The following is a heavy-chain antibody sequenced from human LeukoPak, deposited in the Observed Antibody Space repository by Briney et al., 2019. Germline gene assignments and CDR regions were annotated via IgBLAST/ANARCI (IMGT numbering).Heavy chain of an antibody. CDR1: GGTFSSYA. CDR2: VIPILGTA. D-gene: IGHD3-3*01. CDR3: ASSERSFGVVITAPIDY. Sequence: ASVKVSCKASGGTFSSYAISWVRQGPGQGLEWMGGVIPILGTANYAQKFQGRVTITADESTSTAYMELSSLRSEDTAVYYCASSERSFGVVITAPIDYWGQGTLVTVSS. J-gene: IGHJ4*02. V-gene: IGHV1-69*01.